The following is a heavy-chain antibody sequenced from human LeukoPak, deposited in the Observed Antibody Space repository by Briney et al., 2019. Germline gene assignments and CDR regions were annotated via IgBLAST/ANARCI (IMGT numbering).Heavy chain of an antibody. Sequence: GGSLRLSCAASGFTFSSYGMHWVRQAPGKGLEWVAFIRYDGSNKYYADSVKGRFTISRDNSKNTLYLQMNGLRAEDTAVYYCAKDESSSVAGSSLDYWGQGTLVTVSS. V-gene: IGHV3-30*02. CDR3: AKDESSSVAGSSLDY. D-gene: IGHD6-19*01. CDR2: IRYDGSNK. CDR1: GFTFSSYG. J-gene: IGHJ4*02.